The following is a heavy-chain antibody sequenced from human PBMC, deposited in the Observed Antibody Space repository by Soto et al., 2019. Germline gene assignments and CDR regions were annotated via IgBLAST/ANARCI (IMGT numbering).Heavy chain of an antibody. CDR3: ARDGELYSSLYSFDY. CDR2: INPNSGGT. Sequence: QVQLVQSGAEVKKPGASVKVSCKASGYTFTGYYMHWVRQAPGQGLGWMGWINPNSGGTNYAQKFQGWVTMTRDTSIRTAYMELSRLRSDDTAVYYCARDGELYSSLYSFDYWGQGTLVTVSS. CDR1: GYTFTGYY. J-gene: IGHJ4*02. D-gene: IGHD6-13*01. V-gene: IGHV1-2*04.